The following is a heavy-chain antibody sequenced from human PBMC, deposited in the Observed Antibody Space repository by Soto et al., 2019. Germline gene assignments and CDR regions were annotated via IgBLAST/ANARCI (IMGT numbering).Heavy chain of an antibody. J-gene: IGHJ4*02. CDR2: INHSGST. CDR3: ARGLGEVDY. CDR1: GGSFSGYY. Sequence: ASETLSLTCAVYGGSFSGYYWSWIRQPPGKGLEWIGEINHSGSTNYNPSLKSRVTISVDTSKNQFSLKLSSVTAADTAVYYCARGLGEVDYWGQGTLVTVSS. V-gene: IGHV4-34*01.